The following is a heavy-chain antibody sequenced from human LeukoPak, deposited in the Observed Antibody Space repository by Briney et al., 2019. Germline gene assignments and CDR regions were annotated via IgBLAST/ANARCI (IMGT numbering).Heavy chain of an antibody. CDR2: IYYSGST. V-gene: IGHV4-59*01. D-gene: IGHD2/OR15-2a*01. CDR1: GGSISSYY. J-gene: IGHJ1*01. CDR3: ASLAYYASIFQH. Sequence: SETLSLTCTVSGGSISSYYWSWIRQPPGKGLEWIGYIYYSGSTNYNPSLKSRVTISVDTSNNQFSLKLSSVTAADTAVYYCASLAYYASIFQHWGQGTLVTVSS.